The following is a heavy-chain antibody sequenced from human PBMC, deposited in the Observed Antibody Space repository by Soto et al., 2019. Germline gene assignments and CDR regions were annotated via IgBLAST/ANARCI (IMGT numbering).Heavy chain of an antibody. CDR3: AANKEMAYYGMDV. Sequence: GGSLRLSCAASGFTFSRYEMNWGRQAPGKGLEWVSYISSSGSTIYYADSVKGRFTISRDNAKNSLYLQMNSLRAEDTAVYYCAANKEMAYYGMDVWGQGTTVTVSS. V-gene: IGHV3-48*03. CDR2: ISSSGSTI. J-gene: IGHJ6*02. CDR1: GFTFSRYE.